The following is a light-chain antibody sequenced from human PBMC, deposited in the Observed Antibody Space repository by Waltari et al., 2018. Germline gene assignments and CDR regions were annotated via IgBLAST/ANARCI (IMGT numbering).Light chain of an antibody. CDR2: GES. CDR1: QSIRSN. Sequence: IEMTQSPGTLSVSPGERATLSCWASQSIRSNFAWYPPKPGQPPRLLIYGESTRATGIPARFSGSGSGTDFTLTISSLQSEDLAVYYCQQYENWPPITFGGGTKVEIK. J-gene: IGKJ4*01. CDR3: QQYENWPPIT. V-gene: IGKV3-15*01.